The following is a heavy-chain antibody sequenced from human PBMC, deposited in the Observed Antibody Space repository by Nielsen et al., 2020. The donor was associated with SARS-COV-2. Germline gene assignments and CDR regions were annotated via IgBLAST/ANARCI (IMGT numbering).Heavy chain of an antibody. CDR1: GGSISSGDYY. V-gene: IGHV4-30-4*01. CDR2: INYSGRT. CDR3: ARAPVTNWNYDTGGDY. J-gene: IGHJ4*02. D-gene: IGHD1-7*01. Sequence: SETLSLTCTVSGGSISSGDYYWSWIRQPPGKGLEWIGYINYSGRTYYNPTLKSRVTISVDTSKNQFSLKLSSVTAADTAVYYCARAPVTNWNYDTGGDYWGQGTLVTVSS.